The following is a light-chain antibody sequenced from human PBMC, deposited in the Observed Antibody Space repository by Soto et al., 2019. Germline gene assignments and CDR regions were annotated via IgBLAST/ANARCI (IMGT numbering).Light chain of an antibody. Sequence: EIVLTQSPGTLSLSPGERATLSCRASQSISSNYLAWYQQKPGQAPRLLIHGSSSRATGIPDRFSGSGSGTDFTLTTSRLEPEDFAVYYCQQYGSSPLTFGGGTKVDIK. CDR3: QQYGSSPLT. J-gene: IGKJ4*01. CDR1: QSISSNY. V-gene: IGKV3-20*01. CDR2: GSS.